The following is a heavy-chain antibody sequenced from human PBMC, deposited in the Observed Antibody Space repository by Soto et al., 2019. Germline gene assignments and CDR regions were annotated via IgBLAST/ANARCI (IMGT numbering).Heavy chain of an antibody. Sequence: QVQLQESGPGLVKPSETLSLTCTVSGGSISSYYWSWIRQPPGKGLEWIGYIYYTGSTDHNPSLKSRVTISLDTSKIQVSLQLTSVTAADTAVYYCAAAPRYWGQGVLVTVSS. CDR2: IYYTGST. J-gene: IGHJ4*02. V-gene: IGHV4-59*01. CDR1: GGSISSYY. CDR3: AAAPRY. D-gene: IGHD2-15*01.